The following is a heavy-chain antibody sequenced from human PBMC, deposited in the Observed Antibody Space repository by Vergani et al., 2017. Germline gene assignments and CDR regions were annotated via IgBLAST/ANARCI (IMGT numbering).Heavy chain of an antibody. Sequence: VQLVESGPGLVKPSETLSLTCTVSGGSISSYYWSWIRQPPGKGLEWIGYIYYSGSTNYNPSLKSRVTISVDTSKNQFSLKLSSVTAADTAVYYCARDGGHYDSSGYYFLDAFDIWGQGTMVTVSS. V-gene: IGHV4-59*01. CDR1: GGSISSYY. CDR2: IYYSGST. CDR3: ARDGGHYDSSGYYFLDAFDI. D-gene: IGHD3-22*01. J-gene: IGHJ3*02.